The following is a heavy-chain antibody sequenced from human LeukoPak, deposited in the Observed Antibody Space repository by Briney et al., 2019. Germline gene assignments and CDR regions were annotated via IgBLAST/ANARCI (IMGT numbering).Heavy chain of an antibody. Sequence: PSGTLSLTCAVSGGSISSSNWWNWVRQPPGKGLEWIGEIYHSGSTNYNPSLKSRVTISVDRSKNQFSLKLSSVTAADTAVYYCARDHSSSWDDAFDIWGQGTKVTVSS. CDR1: GGSISSSNW. D-gene: IGHD6-13*01. V-gene: IGHV4-4*02. CDR2: IYHSGST. CDR3: ARDHSSSWDDAFDI. J-gene: IGHJ3*02.